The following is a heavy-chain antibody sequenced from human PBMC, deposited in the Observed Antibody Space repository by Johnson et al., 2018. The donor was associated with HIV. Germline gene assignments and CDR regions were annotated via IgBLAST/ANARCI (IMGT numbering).Heavy chain of an antibody. J-gene: IGHJ3*01. CDR3: ARVGYHDACDL. CDR1: GFTFSSYD. CDR2: IGTAGDT. Sequence: VQLVESGGGLVQPGGSLRLSCAASGFTFSSYDMHWVRQATGKGLEWVSAIGTAGDTYYPGSVKGRFTISRENAKNSLYLQMNSLRAGDTAVYYCARVGYHDACDLWGRGTLVTISS. D-gene: IGHD3-16*02. V-gene: IGHV3-13*01.